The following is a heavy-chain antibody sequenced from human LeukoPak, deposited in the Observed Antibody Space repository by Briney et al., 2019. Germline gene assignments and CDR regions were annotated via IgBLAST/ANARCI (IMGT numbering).Heavy chain of an antibody. J-gene: IGHJ1*01. CDR2: IYTSGST. CDR3: ARGWTGGDYPWPH. V-gene: IGHV4-61*02. D-gene: IGHD4-17*01. CDR1: GGSISSGSYY. Sequence: PSETLSLTCTVSGGSISSGSYYWHWIRQPAGKGLEWIGRIYTSGSTNYNPSLKSRVTISVDTSKNQFSLKLSSVTAADTAVYYCARGWTGGDYPWPHWGQGTLVTVSS.